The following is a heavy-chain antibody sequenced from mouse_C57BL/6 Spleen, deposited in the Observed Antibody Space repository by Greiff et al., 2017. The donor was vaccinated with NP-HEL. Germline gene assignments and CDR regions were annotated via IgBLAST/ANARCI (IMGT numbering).Heavy chain of an antibody. CDR2: IYPGSGST. Sequence: QVQLQPGAELVKPGASVKMSCKASGYTFTSYWITWVKQRPGQGLEWIGDIYPGSGSTNYNEKFKSKATLTVDTSSSTAYMQLSSLTSEDSAVYYCAVGGYYYGDYWGQGTTLTVSS. CDR3: AVGGYYYGDY. CDR1: GYTFTSYW. D-gene: IGHD1-1*02. J-gene: IGHJ2*01. V-gene: IGHV1-55*01.